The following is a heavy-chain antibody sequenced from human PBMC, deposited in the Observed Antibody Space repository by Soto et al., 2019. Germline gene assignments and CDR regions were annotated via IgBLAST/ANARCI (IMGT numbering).Heavy chain of an antibody. V-gene: IGHV1-69*12. CDR3: ARSHIVVVVAATPSWSDY. Sequence: QVQLVQSGAEVKKPGSSVKVSCKASGGTFSSYAISWVRQAPGQGLEWMGGIIPIFGTANYAQKFQGRVTITADESTSTGYMELSSLRSEDTAVYYCARSHIVVVVAATPSWSDYWGQGTLVTVSS. CDR1: GGTFSSYA. D-gene: IGHD2-15*01. J-gene: IGHJ4*02. CDR2: IIPIFGTA.